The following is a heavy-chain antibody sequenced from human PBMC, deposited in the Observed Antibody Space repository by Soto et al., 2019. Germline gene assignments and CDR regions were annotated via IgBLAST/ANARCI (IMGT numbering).Heavy chain of an antibody. D-gene: IGHD4-17*01. CDR2: IYYSGST. CDR1: GGSISSYY. J-gene: IGHJ5*02. Sequence: QVQLQESGPGLVKPSETLSLTCTVPGGSISSYYWSWIRQPPGQGLERIGYIYYSGSTNYNPSLKRRVTISVDTSKNQFSRKLSSVTAADTAVYYCARMTTVTTYNWFDPWGQGTLVTVSS. V-gene: IGHV4-59*01. CDR3: ARMTTVTTYNWFDP.